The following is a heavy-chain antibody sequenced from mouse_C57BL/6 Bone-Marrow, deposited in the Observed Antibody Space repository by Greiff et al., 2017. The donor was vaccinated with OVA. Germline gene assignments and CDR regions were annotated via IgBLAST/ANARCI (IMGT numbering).Heavy chain of an antibody. Sequence: EVKVEESGGGLVQPGGSMKLSCVASGFTFSNYWMNWVRQSPEKGLEWVAQIRLKSDNYATHYAESVKGRFTISRDDSKSSVYLQMNNLRAEDTGIYYCTDNYYGSTSAWFAYWGQGTLVTVSA. J-gene: IGHJ3*01. V-gene: IGHV6-3*01. CDR1: GFTFSNYW. CDR3: TDNYYGSTSAWFAY. CDR2: IRLKSDNYAT. D-gene: IGHD1-1*01.